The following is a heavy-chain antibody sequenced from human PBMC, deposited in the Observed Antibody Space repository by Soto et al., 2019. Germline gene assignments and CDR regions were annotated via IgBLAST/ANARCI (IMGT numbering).Heavy chain of an antibody. D-gene: IGHD3-16*01. CDR3: AGWGNNVGY. J-gene: IGHJ4*02. CDR1: GFSLSAFW. CDR2: INPEGSEK. Sequence: EVQLVQSGGGLVQPGGSLRLSCEASGFSLSAFWMNWVRQSPRKGLEWVSNINPEGSEKVYVDSVKGRFTVTRDNTQNSVYRQTDSLSAEDTAVYYGAGWGNNVGYWGQGSLVTVSS. V-gene: IGHV3-7*02.